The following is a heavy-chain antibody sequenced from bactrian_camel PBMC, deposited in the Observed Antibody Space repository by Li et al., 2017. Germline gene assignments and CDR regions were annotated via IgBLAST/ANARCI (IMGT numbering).Heavy chain of an antibody. Sequence: VQLVESGGGTVQPGRSLRLSCAASGYTYNRNCMAWFRQAPGKEREGVARIATGSGNTYYADSVKGRFTISQDNAKNTVYLQMNSLKPEDTAMYYCAARGPYCYTKLSVRDFTYWGQGTQVTVS. CDR2: IATGSGNT. J-gene: IGHJ6*01. D-gene: IGHD2*01. CDR1: GYTYNRNC. V-gene: IGHV3S40*01. CDR3: AARGPYCYTKLSVRDFTY.